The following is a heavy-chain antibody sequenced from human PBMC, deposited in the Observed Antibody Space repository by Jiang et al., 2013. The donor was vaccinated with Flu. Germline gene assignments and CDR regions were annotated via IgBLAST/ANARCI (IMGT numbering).Heavy chain of an antibody. CDR3: ARQGITMIGDAFDI. Sequence: GLVKPSETLSLTCTVSGGSISSSSYYWGWIRQPPGKGLEWIGSIYYSGSTYYNPSLKSRVTISVDTSKNQFSLKLSSVTAADTAVYYCARQGITMIGDAFDIWGQGTMVTVSS. J-gene: IGHJ3*02. CDR2: IYYSGST. V-gene: IGHV4-39*01. CDR1: GGSISSSSYY. D-gene: IGHD3-22*01.